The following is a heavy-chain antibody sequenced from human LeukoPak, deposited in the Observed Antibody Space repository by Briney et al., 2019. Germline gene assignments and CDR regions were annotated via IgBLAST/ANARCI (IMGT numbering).Heavy chain of an antibody. CDR3: ARGPRSGDYGGVWSYYYYYMDV. J-gene: IGHJ6*03. V-gene: IGHV3-21*01. CDR1: GFTFSRYA. CDR2: INSDSSHI. D-gene: IGHD4-17*01. Sequence: GGSLRLSCAASGFTFSRYAMSWVRQAPGKGLEWVSSINSDSSHIYYADSVKGRFTISRDNAKNSLYLQMNSLRAEDTAVYYCARGPRSGDYGGVWSYYYYYMDVWGKGTTVTISS.